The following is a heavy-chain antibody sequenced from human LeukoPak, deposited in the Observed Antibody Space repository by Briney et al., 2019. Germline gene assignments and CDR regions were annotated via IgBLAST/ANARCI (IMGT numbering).Heavy chain of an antibody. D-gene: IGHD2-2*01. Sequence: ASVKVSCKASGYTFTSYGISWVRQAPGQGLEWMGWISAYNGNTNYAQKLRGRVTMTTDTSTSTAYMELRSLRSDDTAVYYCASAIVVVPAGYDAFDIWGQGTMVTVSS. CDR2: ISAYNGNT. J-gene: IGHJ3*02. CDR1: GYTFTSYG. V-gene: IGHV1-18*01. CDR3: ASAIVVVPAGYDAFDI.